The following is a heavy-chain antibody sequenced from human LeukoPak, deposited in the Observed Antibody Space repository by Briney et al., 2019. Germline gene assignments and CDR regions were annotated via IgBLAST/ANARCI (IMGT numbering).Heavy chain of an antibody. CDR2: ISAYNGNT. D-gene: IGHD4-17*01. V-gene: IGHV1-18*01. CDR1: GYTFTSYG. CDR3: ARDAMFDYGDYGDFDY. Sequence: ASVKVSCKASGYTFTSYGISWVRQAPGQGLEWMGWISAYNGNTNYAQKLQGRVTMTTDTSTSTAYMELRRLRSDDTAVYYCARDAMFDYGDYGDFDYWGQGTLVTVSS. J-gene: IGHJ4*02.